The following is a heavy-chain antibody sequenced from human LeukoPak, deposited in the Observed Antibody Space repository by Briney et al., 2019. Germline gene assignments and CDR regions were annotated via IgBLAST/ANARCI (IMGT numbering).Heavy chain of an antibody. CDR2: ISCSGGST. Sequence: GGTLSLSCAASGFTISSYDMNWVRQAPGKGLEWVSAISCSGGSTYYAASEKGRFTISRDNSKTTLYLQMSSLIAEDTAVYDSANTLRGGQGTLVTVSA. CDR1: GFTISSYD. CDR3: ANTLR. V-gene: IGHV3-23*01. J-gene: IGHJ4*02.